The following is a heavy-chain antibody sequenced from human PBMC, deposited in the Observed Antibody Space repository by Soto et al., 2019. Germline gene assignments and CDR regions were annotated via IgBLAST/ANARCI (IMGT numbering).Heavy chain of an antibody. CDR2: IIPIFGTA. D-gene: IGHD5-12*01. CDR3: ARSRGSAYELHPKLYYGMDV. J-gene: IGHJ6*02. V-gene: IGHV1-69*13. Sequence: SVKVSCKASGGTFSSYAISWVRQAPGQGLEWMGGIIPIFGTANYAQKFQGRVTITADESTSTAYMELSSLRSEDTAVYYCARSRGSAYELHPKLYYGMDVWGQGTTVTVSS. CDR1: GGTFSSYA.